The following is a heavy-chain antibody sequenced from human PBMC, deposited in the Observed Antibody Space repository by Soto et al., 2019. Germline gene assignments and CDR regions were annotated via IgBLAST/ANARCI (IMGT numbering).Heavy chain of an antibody. J-gene: IGHJ3*02. D-gene: IGHD5-12*01. CDR3: ARPRRGYSAYETGAFDI. Sequence: QVQLQESGPGLVKPSQTLSLTCTVSGGSISSGGYYWSWIRQYPGKGLEWIGYIYYSGSTYCNPNLKRRLNISVDTSKNQFSLKLSSATAADTAVYYCARPRRGYSAYETGAFDIWGQGTMVTVSS. CDR1: GGSISSGGYY. V-gene: IGHV4-31*03. CDR2: IYYSGST.